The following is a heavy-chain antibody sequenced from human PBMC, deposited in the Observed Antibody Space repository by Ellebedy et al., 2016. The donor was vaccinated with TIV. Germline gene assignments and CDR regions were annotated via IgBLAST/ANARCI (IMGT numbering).Heavy chain of an antibody. Sequence: GESLKISCAASGFIFSSYTMKWVRQAPGKGLEWVSSISFSDSHIYYADSVRVRFTISRDNAKNSLYLQMNSLRAEDTAVYYCARGVFLPAVIMDVWGQGTTVTVYS. CDR3: ARGVFLPAVIMDV. J-gene: IGHJ6*02. V-gene: IGHV3-21*01. CDR1: GFIFSSYT. D-gene: IGHD2-2*01. CDR2: ISFSDSHI.